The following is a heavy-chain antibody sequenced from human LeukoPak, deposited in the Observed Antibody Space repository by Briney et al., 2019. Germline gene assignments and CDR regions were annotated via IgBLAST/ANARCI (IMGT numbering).Heavy chain of an antibody. V-gene: IGHV3-21*04. Sequence: GSLRLSCAASGFTFRSYTMSWVRQAPGKGLEWVSSITFSSTYIYYADSVNGRITISRDNAKNSLYLQMNSLRAEDTALYYCAKRVGSTSGNFDYWGQGTLVTVSS. J-gene: IGHJ4*02. CDR1: GFTFRSYT. CDR3: AKRVGSTSGNFDY. D-gene: IGHD2-2*01. CDR2: ITFSSTYI.